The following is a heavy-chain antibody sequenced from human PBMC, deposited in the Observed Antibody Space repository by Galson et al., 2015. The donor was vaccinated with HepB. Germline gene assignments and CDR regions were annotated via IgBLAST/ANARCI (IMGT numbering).Heavy chain of an antibody. D-gene: IGHD6-13*01. J-gene: IGHJ4*02. CDR1: GGSMSNHY. Sequence: ETLSLTCTVSGGSMSNHYWSWIRQPPGEGLHWIGYTYFTGTTYYNPSLKSRVNISVDTSKTQFSLRLSSVTAADTAVYYCVRHNSIIAAGGTFDSWGQGILVIVSS. CDR2: TYFTGTT. CDR3: VRHNSIIAAGGTFDS. V-gene: IGHV4-59*08.